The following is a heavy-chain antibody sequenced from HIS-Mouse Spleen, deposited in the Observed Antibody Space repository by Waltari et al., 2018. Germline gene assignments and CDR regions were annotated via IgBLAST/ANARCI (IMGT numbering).Heavy chain of an antibody. Sequence: EVQLVESGGGLVKPGGSLRLPCAASGFTFSSYSMNWVRQAPGKGLSWVSSISCSSSYIYYADSVKGRFTISRDNAKNSLYLQMNSLRAEDTAVYYCARDHHQQLVQVFQHWGQGTLVTVSS. CDR3: ARDHHQQLVQVFQH. J-gene: IGHJ1*01. CDR1: GFTFSSYS. CDR2: ISCSSSYI. V-gene: IGHV3-21*01. D-gene: IGHD6-13*01.